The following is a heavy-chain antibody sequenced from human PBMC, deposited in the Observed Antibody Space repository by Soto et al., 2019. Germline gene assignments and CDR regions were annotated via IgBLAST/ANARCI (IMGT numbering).Heavy chain of an antibody. CDR3: AREYSSGWPDAFDI. J-gene: IGHJ3*02. D-gene: IGHD6-19*01. V-gene: IGHV3-21*01. CDR1: GFTFSSYI. Sequence: PGGSLRLSCAASGFTFSSYIMNWVRQAPGKGLEWVSSISSSSSYIYYADSVKGRFTISRDNSKNTLYLQMNSLRAEDTAVYYCAREYSSGWPDAFDIWGQGTMVTVSS. CDR2: ISSSSSYI.